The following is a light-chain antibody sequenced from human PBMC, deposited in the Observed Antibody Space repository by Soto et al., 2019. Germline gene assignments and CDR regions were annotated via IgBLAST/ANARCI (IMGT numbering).Light chain of an antibody. Sequence: QSVLAQPASVSGSPGQSITISCTGTSSDVGAYNSVSWYQQHPHRAPQVIIYKGTQRPSGVSNRFSGSTSGNAASLTISALQADDEADYFCCSYGGRYNYVFGTGTKVTVL. CDR1: SSDVGAYNS. CDR3: CSYGGRYNYV. CDR2: KGT. V-gene: IGLV2-23*01. J-gene: IGLJ1*01.